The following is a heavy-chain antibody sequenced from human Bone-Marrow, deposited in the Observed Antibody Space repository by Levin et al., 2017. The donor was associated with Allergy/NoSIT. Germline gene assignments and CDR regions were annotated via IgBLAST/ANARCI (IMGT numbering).Heavy chain of an antibody. Sequence: GGSLRLSCTASGFTFGDSAMCWFRQAPGKGLEWVGFIRSKTYGGTADYAASVKGRFSISRDDSKSIAYLQMNSLKIEDTGVYYCSQEGRGRQPFPMWFDPWGQGTQVTVSS. CDR2: IRSKTYGGTA. CDR3: SQEGRGRQPFPMWFDP. D-gene: IGHD3-10*01. CDR1: GFTFGDSA. V-gene: IGHV3-49*03. J-gene: IGHJ5*02.